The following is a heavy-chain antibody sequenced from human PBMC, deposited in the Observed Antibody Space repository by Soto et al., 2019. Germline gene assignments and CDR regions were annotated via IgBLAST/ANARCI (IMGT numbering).Heavy chain of an antibody. D-gene: IGHD3-22*01. V-gene: IGHV4-61*01. CDR3: ARSMHYSDGSNYSPFDY. J-gene: IGHJ4*02. Sequence: QVQLQESGPGLVKPSETLSLTCTVSGGSVSSGNYYWSWIRQPPGKGLEWIGYFYYTGSTNYNPYLKSRFPLSVDASKNPSSLRLSSLTAADTAVYYCARSMHYSDGSNYSPFDYWGQGTLVTVSS. CDR1: GGSVSSGNYY. CDR2: FYYTGST.